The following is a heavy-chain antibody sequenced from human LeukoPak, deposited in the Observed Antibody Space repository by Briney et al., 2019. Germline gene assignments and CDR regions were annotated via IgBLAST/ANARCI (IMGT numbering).Heavy chain of an antibody. J-gene: IGHJ5*02. CDR1: GFTFSSYA. D-gene: IGHD2-2*01. CDR2: ISGSGGST. Sequence: GGSLRLSCAASGFTFSSYAMSWVRQAPGKGLEWVSAISGSGGSTYYADSAKGRFTISRDNSKNTLYLQMNSLRAEDTAVYYCASRPPNIVVVPAANQIAPWGQGTLVTVSS. V-gene: IGHV3-23*01. CDR3: ASRPPNIVVVPAANQIAP.